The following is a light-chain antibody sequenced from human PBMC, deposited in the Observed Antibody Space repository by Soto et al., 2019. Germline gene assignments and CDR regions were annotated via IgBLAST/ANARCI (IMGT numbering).Light chain of an antibody. J-gene: IGKJ4*01. V-gene: IGKV1-9*01. CDR2: PAS. CDR3: QQLNAYPLT. CDR1: QGLSSS. Sequence: DIQLTQSPSFLSASVGDRVTITCRASQGLSSSLAWYQQRPGKAPQLLIYPASTLQSGVPARFSGSGSGTEFTLTISSLQYEDFATYYCQQLNAYPLTFGGGTKVDIK.